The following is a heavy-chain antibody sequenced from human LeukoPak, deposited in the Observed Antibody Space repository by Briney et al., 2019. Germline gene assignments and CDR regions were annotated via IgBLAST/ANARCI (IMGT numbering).Heavy chain of an antibody. CDR1: GFTFDDYA. Sequence: GRSLRLSCAASGFTFDDYAMHWVRQAPGKGLEWVSGISWNSGSIGYADSVKGRFTISRDNAKNSLYLRMNSLRAEDTALYYCAKDKGLAVAGAPSYYYYYGMDVWGQGTTVTVSS. D-gene: IGHD6-19*01. V-gene: IGHV3-9*01. CDR3: AKDKGLAVAGAPSYYYYYGMDV. J-gene: IGHJ6*02. CDR2: ISWNSGSI.